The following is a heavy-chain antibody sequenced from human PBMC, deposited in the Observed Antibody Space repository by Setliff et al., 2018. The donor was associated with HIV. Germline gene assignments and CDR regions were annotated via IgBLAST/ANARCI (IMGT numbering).Heavy chain of an antibody. D-gene: IGHD3-22*01. CDR2: IYHSGST. Sequence: PSETLSLTCAVSGYSISSGYYWGWIRQPPGKGLEWIGSIYHSGSTYDSPSLKSRVTISVDTSKNQFSLKLSSVTAADTAIYYCARLRGYDYDYEGHYFDYWGQGSLVTVSS. V-gene: IGHV4-38-2*01. J-gene: IGHJ4*02. CDR3: ARLRGYDYDYEGHYFDY. CDR1: GYSISSGYY.